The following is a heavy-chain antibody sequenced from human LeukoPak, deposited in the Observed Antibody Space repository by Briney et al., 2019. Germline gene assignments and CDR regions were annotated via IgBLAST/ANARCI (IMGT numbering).Heavy chain of an antibody. CDR2: IWYDGSKK. J-gene: IGHJ5*02. Sequence: PGGSLRLSCKASGFTFGSYGMHWVRQAPDKGLEWVAVIWYDGSKKYNADSVKGRFTISRDNSKNTLFLQMNSLRAEDTAVYYCARDALVLMGENWFDPWGQGTLVTVSS. V-gene: IGHV3-33*01. CDR1: GFTFGSYG. D-gene: IGHD2-8*01. CDR3: ARDALVLMGENWFDP.